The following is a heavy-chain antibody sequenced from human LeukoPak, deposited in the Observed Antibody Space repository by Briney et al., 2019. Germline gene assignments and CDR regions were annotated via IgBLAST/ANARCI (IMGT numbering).Heavy chain of an antibody. CDR3: AKPRDIDSWAFDV. V-gene: IGHV3-30*18. CDR2: ISYDGRNK. D-gene: IGHD2-15*01. Sequence: GGSLRLSCAASGFTFSSYGMHWVRQAPGKGLEWVAGISYDGRNKYYADSVKGRFTISRDNSKNTLNLQMNGLRTEDTAVYYCAKPRDIDSWAFDVWGQGTMVTVS. J-gene: IGHJ3*01. CDR1: GFTFSSYG.